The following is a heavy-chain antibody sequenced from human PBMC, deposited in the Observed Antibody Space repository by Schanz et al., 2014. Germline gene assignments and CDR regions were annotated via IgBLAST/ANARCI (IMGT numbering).Heavy chain of an antibody. D-gene: IGHD5-12*01. Sequence: EVQLVESGGGLIQPGGSLRLSCAVSGFTVSSNYMSWVRQAPGKGLEWVSTVYMSAASTRYADSVKGRFIISRDSSKNTLFHPMNSLRPEDTTLYFCARDEGRDGYNLAFDVWGQGTLVSVSS. J-gene: IGHJ3*01. V-gene: IGHV3-53*01. CDR1: GFTVSSNY. CDR3: ARDEGRDGYNLAFDV. CDR2: VYMSAAST.